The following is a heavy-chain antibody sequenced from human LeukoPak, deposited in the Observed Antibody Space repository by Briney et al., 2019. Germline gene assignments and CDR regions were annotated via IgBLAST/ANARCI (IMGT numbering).Heavy chain of an antibody. CDR2: IIPILGIA. Sequence: GASVKVSCKASGGTFSSYAISWVRQAPGQGLERMGRIIPILGIANYAQKFQGRVTITADKSTSTAYMELSSLRSEDTAVYYCALYYYGSGSGAVFDPWGQGTLVTVSS. CDR3: ALYYYGSGSGAVFDP. J-gene: IGHJ5*02. CDR1: GGTFSSYA. V-gene: IGHV1-69*04. D-gene: IGHD3-10*01.